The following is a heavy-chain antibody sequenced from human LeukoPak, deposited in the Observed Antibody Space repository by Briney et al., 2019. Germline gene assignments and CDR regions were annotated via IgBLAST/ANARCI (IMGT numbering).Heavy chain of an antibody. J-gene: IGHJ3*02. V-gene: IGHV1-2*02. CDR3: AREFMRVTAFDI. CDR2: INPHSGGT. Sequence: GASVKVSCKASGYTFSDNYIHWVRQAPGQGREWMGWINPHSGGTNYGENFQGRVTLTRDTSISTAYMDLSNLISDDTAVYYCAREFMRVTAFDIWGQGTMVTVSS. D-gene: IGHD2-21*02. CDR1: GYTFSDNY.